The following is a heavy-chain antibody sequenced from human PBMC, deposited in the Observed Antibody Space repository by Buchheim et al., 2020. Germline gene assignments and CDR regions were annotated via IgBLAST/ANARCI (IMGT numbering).Heavy chain of an antibody. CDR1: GDSVSPYE. V-gene: IGHV4-59*08. D-gene: IGHD3-22*01. CDR2: VSHSGTP. CDR3: AKTFLNYYDADGRLDFWFDP. Sequence: QVRLQESGPGLVKPSETLSLTCSVSGDSVSPYEWSWIRQTPGKGLEWLASVSHSGTPRYNKSLKSRLSVAADTSKNDLSLSLTSVTAADTAVYYCAKTFLNYYDADGRLDFWFDPWGQGTL. J-gene: IGHJ5*02.